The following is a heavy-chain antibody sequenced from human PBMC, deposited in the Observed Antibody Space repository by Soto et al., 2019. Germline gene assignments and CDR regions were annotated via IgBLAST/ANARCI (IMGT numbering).Heavy chain of an antibody. Sequence: ASVKVSCKASGYTFTNYAMHWVRQAPGQRLEWMGWINAGNGNTKYSQKFQGRVTITRDTSASTAYMEVSSLRSEDTAVYYCAKVLLYSGYDFTLNTNYFDYWGQGTLVTVSS. CDR1: GYTFTNYA. CDR2: INAGNGNT. CDR3: AKVLLYSGYDFTLNTNYFDY. D-gene: IGHD5-12*01. V-gene: IGHV1-3*01. J-gene: IGHJ4*02.